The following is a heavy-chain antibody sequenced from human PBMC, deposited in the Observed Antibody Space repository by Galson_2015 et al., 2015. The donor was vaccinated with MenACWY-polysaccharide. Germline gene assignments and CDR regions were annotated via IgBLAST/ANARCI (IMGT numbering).Heavy chain of an antibody. V-gene: IGHV1-18*01. CDR1: GYPFTSYS. CDR2: ISTYSGNT. CDR3: ARAGTRIAAAGTGGYYALDV. Sequence: SVKVSCKASGYPFTSYSVTWVRQVPGQGLEWMGWISTYSGNTNYTQSLQGRVTLTTETSTRTAYMELRDLRSDDTATYYCARAGTRIAAAGTGGYYALDVWGQGTTVIVSS. J-gene: IGHJ6*02. D-gene: IGHD6-13*01.